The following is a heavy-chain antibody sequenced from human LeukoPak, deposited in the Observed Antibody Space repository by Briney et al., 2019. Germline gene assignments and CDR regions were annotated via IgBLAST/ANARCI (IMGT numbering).Heavy chain of an antibody. J-gene: IGHJ4*02. CDR2: ISYDGSNK. D-gene: IGHD6-13*01. V-gene: IGHV3-30-3*01. Sequence: GGSLRLSCAASGFTFSSYAMHWVRQAPGKGLEWVAVISYDGSNKYYADSVKGRFTISRDNSKNTLYLQMNSLRAEDTAVYYCARDSAAAGTLDYWGQGTLVTVSS. CDR1: GFTFSSYA. CDR3: ARDSAAAGTLDY.